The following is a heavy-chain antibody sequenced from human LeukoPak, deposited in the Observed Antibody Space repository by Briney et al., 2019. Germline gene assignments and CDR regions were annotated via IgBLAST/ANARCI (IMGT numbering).Heavy chain of an antibody. D-gene: IGHD3-22*01. CDR3: ARRALVVTWDAFDF. CDR1: GGSLSSSSYY. V-gene: IGHV4-39*02. CDR2: NYYSGSI. Sequence: SETLTLTCTVSGGSLSSSSYYWGWIRRPRGKGLEWIGCNYYSGSIYYNPYVKSRVTITVVTTKNHFSLKLRSVHAADTAVYYCARRALVVTWDAFDFWGQGTMVTVSS. J-gene: IGHJ3*01.